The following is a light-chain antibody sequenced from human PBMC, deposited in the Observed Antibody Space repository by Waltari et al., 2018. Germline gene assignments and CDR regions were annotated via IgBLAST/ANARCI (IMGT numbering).Light chain of an antibody. CDR3: MQALHTPPT. CDR2: LSF. CDR1: QSLLHSDGYNY. V-gene: IGKV2-28*01. J-gene: IGKJ1*01. Sequence: EILMTQSPLSLPVTPGEPASISCRSIQSLLHSDGYNYLNWYLQKPGQSPQLLIYLSFIRASGVPDRFTGSGAGTDFTLKISRVEAEDVGFYYCMQALHTPPTFGQGTRAEIK.